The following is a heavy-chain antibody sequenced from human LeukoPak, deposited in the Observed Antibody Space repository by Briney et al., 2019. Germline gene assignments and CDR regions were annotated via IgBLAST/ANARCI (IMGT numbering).Heavy chain of an antibody. J-gene: IGHJ4*02. V-gene: IGHV4-59*01. D-gene: IGHD5-18*01. CDR3: ATGGYSYGLEY. CDR1: GGSISSYY. Sequence: SETLSLTCTVSGGSISSYYWSWIRQPPGKGLEWIGYTYYSGSTNYNPSLKSRVTISVDTSKNQFSLKLSSVTAADTAVYYCATGGYSYGLEYWGQGTLVTVSS. CDR2: TYYSGST.